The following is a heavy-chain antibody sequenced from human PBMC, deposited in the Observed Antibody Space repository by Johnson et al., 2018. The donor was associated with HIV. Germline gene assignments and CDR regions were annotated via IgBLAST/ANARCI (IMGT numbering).Heavy chain of an antibody. Sequence: VQLVESGGGLVKPGGSLRLSCAASGFTFDDYGMSWVRQAPGKGLEWVSGINWNGGSTGYADSVKGRFTISRDNAKNSLYLQMNSLRAEDTALYYCARDYYDSSGSDAFDIWGQGTMVTVSS. CDR3: ARDYYDSSGSDAFDI. V-gene: IGHV3-20*04. J-gene: IGHJ3*02. CDR1: GFTFDDYG. CDR2: INWNGGST. D-gene: IGHD3-22*01.